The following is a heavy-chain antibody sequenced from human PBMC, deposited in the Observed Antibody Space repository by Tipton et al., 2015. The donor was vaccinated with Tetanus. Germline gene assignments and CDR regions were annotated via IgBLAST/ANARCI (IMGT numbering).Heavy chain of an antibody. J-gene: IGHJ6*02. Sequence: SLRLSCAASGFTFSSYAMSWVRQAPGKGLEWVSAISGSGGSTYYADSVKGRFTISRDNSKNTLYLQMNSLRAEDTAVYYCAREGQDPVVVTAIPHRNYYYGMDVWGQGTTVTVSS. CDR1: GFTFSSYA. CDR3: AREGQDPVVVTAIPHRNYYYGMDV. D-gene: IGHD2-21*02. CDR2: ISGSGGST. V-gene: IGHV3-23*01.